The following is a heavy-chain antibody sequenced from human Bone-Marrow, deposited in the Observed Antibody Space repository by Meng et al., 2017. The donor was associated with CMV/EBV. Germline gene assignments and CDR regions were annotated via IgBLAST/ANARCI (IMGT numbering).Heavy chain of an antibody. Sequence: SYGMHWVRQAPGKGLEWVAVISYDGSNKYYADSVKGRFTISRDNSKNTLYLQMNSLRAEDTAVYYCAKALRGYSSSWYGLADYGMDVWGQGTMVTVSS. CDR2: ISYDGSNK. CDR3: AKALRGYSSSWYGLADYGMDV. D-gene: IGHD6-13*01. J-gene: IGHJ6*02. V-gene: IGHV3-30*18. CDR1: SYG.